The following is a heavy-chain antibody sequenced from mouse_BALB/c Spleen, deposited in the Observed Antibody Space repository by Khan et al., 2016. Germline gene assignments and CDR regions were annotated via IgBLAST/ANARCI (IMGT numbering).Heavy chain of an antibody. J-gene: IGHJ4*01. V-gene: IGHV1S56*01. CDR2: IYPGNVNT. Sequence: QVQLQQSGPELVKPGASVRISCKASGYTFTSYYIHWVKQRPGQGLERIGWIYPGNVNTKYNEKFKGKATLTADKSSSTAYMQLSSLTSEDSAVYFCAREDRYGYYAMDYWGQGTSVTVSS. CDR3: AREDRYGYYAMDY. CDR1: GYTFTSYY. D-gene: IGHD2-14*01.